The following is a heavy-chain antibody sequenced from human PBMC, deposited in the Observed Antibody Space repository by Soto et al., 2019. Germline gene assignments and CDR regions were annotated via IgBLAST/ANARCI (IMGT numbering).Heavy chain of an antibody. D-gene: IGHD1-7*01. CDR1: GFTLSDYF. CDR3: ARDLRELSTVAVAY. CDR2: ISASGYRI. J-gene: IGHJ4*02. V-gene: IGHV3-11*01. Sequence: GGSLRLSCAASGFTLSDYFMSWIRQAPGKGLEWVSYISASGYRIQYADSVKGRFTIPRDIAKNSLYLQLNSLGADDTAVYFCARDLRELSTVAVAYWGEGTLVTVSS.